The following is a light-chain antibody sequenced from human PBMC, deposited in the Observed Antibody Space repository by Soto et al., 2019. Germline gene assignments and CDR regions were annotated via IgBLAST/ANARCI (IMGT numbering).Light chain of an antibody. CDR1: ENVYNY. J-gene: IGKJ1*01. V-gene: IGKV3-11*01. CDR3: LQSSDWPRK. CDR2: DAS. Sequence: EIVLTQSPATLSLSPGERATLSCRASENVYNYLAWYQQIPGQPPRLLIYDASNRAAGVPGRFSGTGSGTDFTLTISSLEPEDFAVYYCLQSSDWPRKLGQGTKVDIK.